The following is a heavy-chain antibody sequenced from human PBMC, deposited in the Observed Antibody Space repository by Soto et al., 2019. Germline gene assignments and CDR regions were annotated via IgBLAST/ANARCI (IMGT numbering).Heavy chain of an antibody. D-gene: IGHD2-2*01. Sequence: ASVKVSCKASGYTLATFVITWARQAPGQGLEWMGYIAPSNGKTHYAQMFQGRVTMTIDTLTSTAYMEVTSLGSDDTAVYYCAREWCTTTSCYGVDYWGQGTPVTVSS. V-gene: IGHV1-18*01. CDR3: AREWCTTTSCYGVDY. J-gene: IGHJ4*02. CDR2: IAPSNGKT. CDR1: GYTLATFV.